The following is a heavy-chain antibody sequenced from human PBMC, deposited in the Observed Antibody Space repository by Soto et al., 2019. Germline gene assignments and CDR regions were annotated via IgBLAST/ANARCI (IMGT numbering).Heavy chain of an antibody. V-gene: IGHV3-74*01. Sequence: GGSLRLSCAASGFTFSSYWMHWVRQAPGKGLVWVSRINGDGSSTGYADSVKGRFTISRDNAKNTLYLQMNSLRAEDTAVYYCARESDGANSLWGQGILVTVSS. CDR1: GFTFSSYW. CDR2: INGDGSST. J-gene: IGHJ4*02. CDR3: ARESDGANSL. D-gene: IGHD4-17*01.